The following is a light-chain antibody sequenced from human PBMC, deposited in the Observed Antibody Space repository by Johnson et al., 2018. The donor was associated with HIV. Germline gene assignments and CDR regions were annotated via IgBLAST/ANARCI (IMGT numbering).Light chain of an antibody. J-gene: IGLJ1*01. CDR1: SSNIENYY. V-gene: IGLV1-51*01. CDR3: GTWDSSLSAGV. CDR2: DNN. Sequence: QAVLTQPPSVSAAPGQKVTISCSGSSSNIENYYVSWYQHHPGTAPKLLIYDNNKRPSGIPDRFSGSKSGTSATLGITGLQTGDEADYYCGTWDSSLSAGVFGTGTKVTVL.